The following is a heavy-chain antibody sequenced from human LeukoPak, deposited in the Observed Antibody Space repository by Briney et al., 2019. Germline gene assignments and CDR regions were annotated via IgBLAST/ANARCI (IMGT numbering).Heavy chain of an antibody. J-gene: IGHJ4*02. CDR1: GGTFSSYA. D-gene: IGHD6-6*01. Sequence: SVKVSCKASGGTFSSYAISWVRQAPGQGLEWMGGIIPIFGTANYAQKFQGRVTITTDESTSTAYMELSSLRSEDTAVYYCASWTGQLVFDYWGQGTLATVSS. V-gene: IGHV1-69*05. CDR2: IIPIFGTA. CDR3: ASWTGQLVFDY.